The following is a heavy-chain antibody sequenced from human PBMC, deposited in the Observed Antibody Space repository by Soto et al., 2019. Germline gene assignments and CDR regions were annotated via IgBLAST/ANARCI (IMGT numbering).Heavy chain of an antibody. V-gene: IGHV1-69*01. D-gene: IGHD6-19*01. CDR3: ARDRVAGTLDAFDI. Sequence: QVQLVQSGAGVKKPGSSVKVSCKASGGTFSSYAISWVRKAPGQGLEWMGGIIPIFGTANYAQKFQGRVTITAEESTSTAYMELSSLRSEDTAVYYCARDRVAGTLDAFDIWGQGTMVTVSS. J-gene: IGHJ3*02. CDR2: IIPIFGTA. CDR1: GGTFSSYA.